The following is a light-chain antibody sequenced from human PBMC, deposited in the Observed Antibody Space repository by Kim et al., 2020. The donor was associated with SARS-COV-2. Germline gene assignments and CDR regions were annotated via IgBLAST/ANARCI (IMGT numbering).Light chain of an antibody. CDR2: DVN. V-gene: IGLV2-11*03. Sequence: QSVTVSCTGTSSDIGFYNYVSWYQQQPGRTPKLMIFDVNKRPSGVPGRFSGSKSGNTASLTISGLQADDEADYYCCSYAASYTWVFGGGTKVTVL. CDR3: CSYAASYTWV. J-gene: IGLJ3*02. CDR1: SSDIGFYNY.